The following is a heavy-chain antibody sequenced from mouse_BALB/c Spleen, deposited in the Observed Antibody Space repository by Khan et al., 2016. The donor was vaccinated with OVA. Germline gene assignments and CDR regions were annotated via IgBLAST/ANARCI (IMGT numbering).Heavy chain of an antibody. CDR1: GYTFTSNT. D-gene: IGHD2-14*01. J-gene: IGHJ4*01. V-gene: IGHV1-4*01. CDR3: ARRTTGYAMDY. Sequence: VQLQQSGAELARPGASVKMSCKASGYTFTSNTMHWVKQRPGQGLEWIGYINPRSSYTNYNQKFKDKATLTADKSSSTAYMQLSSLTFEDSAVYDCARRTTGYAMDYWGQGTSVTVSS. CDR2: INPRSSYT.